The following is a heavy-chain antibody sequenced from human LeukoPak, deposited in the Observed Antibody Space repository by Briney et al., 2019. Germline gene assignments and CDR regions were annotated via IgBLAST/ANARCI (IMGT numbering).Heavy chain of an antibody. V-gene: IGHV3-74*01. CDR2: IDTDGSFT. J-gene: IGHJ4*02. CDR3: IRGTVGAPGNDY. Sequence: TGGSLRLSCAASGFTFSSYWMHWVRQAPRKGLVWVSRIDTDGSFTSYADSVRGRFTISRDNAKNTLYLQMSSLRAEDTAVYYCIRGTVGAPGNDYWGRGTLVTVSS. D-gene: IGHD1-26*01. CDR1: GFTFSSYW.